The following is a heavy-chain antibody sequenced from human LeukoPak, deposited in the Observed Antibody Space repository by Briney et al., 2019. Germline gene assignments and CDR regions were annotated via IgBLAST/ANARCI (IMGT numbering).Heavy chain of an antibody. D-gene: IGHD3-3*01. V-gene: IGHV4-34*01. CDR2: INHSGST. Sequence: SETLSLTCAVYGGSFSGYYWSWIRQPPGKGLEWIGEINHSGSTNYNPSLKSRVTILVDTSKNQFSLKLSSVTAADTAVYYCARGSTIFGVVIKRGWFDPWGQGTLVTVSS. CDR1: GGSFSGYY. J-gene: IGHJ5*02. CDR3: ARGSTIFGVVIKRGWFDP.